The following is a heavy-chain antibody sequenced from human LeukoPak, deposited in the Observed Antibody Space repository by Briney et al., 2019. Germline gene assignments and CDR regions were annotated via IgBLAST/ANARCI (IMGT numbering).Heavy chain of an antibody. CDR3: AREDCSGGSCYGGFDY. CDR2: IYYSGST. V-gene: IGHV4-59*12. J-gene: IGHJ4*02. D-gene: IGHD2-15*01. Sequence: SSETLSLTCTVSGGSISSYYWSWIRQPPGKGLEWIGYIYYSGSTNYNPSLKSRVTISVDTSKNQFSLKLSSVTPEDTAVYYCAREDCSGGSCYGGFDYWGQGTLVTVSS. CDR1: GGSISSYY.